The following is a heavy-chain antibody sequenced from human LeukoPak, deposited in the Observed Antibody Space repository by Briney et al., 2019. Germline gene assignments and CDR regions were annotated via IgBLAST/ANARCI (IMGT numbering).Heavy chain of an antibody. Sequence: PSQTLSFTCTVSGGSISSGDYYWSWIRQPPGKGLEWIGYIYYSGSTYYNPSLKSRVTISVDTSKNQFSLKLSSVTAADTAVYYCARGLLSLYCSGGSCYSHWFDPWGQGTLVTVSS. J-gene: IGHJ5*02. V-gene: IGHV4-30-4*01. CDR3: ARGLLSLYCSGGSCYSHWFDP. CDR1: GGSISSGDYY. D-gene: IGHD2-15*01. CDR2: IYYSGST.